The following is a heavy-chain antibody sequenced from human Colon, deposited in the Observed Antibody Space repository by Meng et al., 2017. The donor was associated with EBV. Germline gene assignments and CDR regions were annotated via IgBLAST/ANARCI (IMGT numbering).Heavy chain of an antibody. Sequence: QGRRQEAGPGLVEPSGTLALTCAVSGASISSNNWWSWVRQPPGKGLEWIGEIYHGGNTNYNPSLKSRVTISVDRSNDQFSLSLSSVTAADTAVYYCARGNAYNAPSFDYWGQGTLVTVSS. CDR3: ARGNAYNAPSFDY. J-gene: IGHJ4*02. D-gene: IGHD5-24*01. CDR1: GASISSNNW. CDR2: IYHGGNT. V-gene: IGHV4-4*02.